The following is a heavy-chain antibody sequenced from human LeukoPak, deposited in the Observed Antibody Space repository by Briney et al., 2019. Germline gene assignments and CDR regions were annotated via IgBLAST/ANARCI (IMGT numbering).Heavy chain of an antibody. D-gene: IGHD2-8*01. Sequence: GGSLRLSCAASGFTFRSYAMNWVRQAPGKGLEWVSAISGGGGSTYYTDSMKGRFTISRDNSKNTLYLQMNSLRAEDTAVYFCAKLCRDSTHGLSSCLDYWGHVSLVTVSS. J-gene: IGHJ4*01. CDR3: AKLCRDSTHGLSSCLDY. V-gene: IGHV3-23*01. CDR2: ISGGGGST. CDR1: GFTFRSYA.